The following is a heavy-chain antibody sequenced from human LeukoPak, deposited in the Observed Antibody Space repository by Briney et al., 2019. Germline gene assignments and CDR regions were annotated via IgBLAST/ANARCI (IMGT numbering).Heavy chain of an antibody. J-gene: IGHJ4*02. CDR1: GGSINTNY. V-gene: IGHV4-59*01. Sequence: SETLSLTCSVSGGSINTNYWSWLRQPPGGGLEWIGYIYYTGTPNYNPSLKSRATIFIDTSKNQFSLRLNSMTAADTAIYYCARGAGWYDYWGRGNLVTVSS. CDR3: ARGAGWYDY. CDR2: IYYTGTP. D-gene: IGHD6-19*01.